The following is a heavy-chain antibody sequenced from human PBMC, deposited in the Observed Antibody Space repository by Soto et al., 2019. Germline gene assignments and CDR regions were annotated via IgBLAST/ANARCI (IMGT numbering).Heavy chain of an antibody. V-gene: IGHV4-31*03. CDR3: AREEGEAAAGTYDY. CDR2: IYYSGST. D-gene: IGHD6-13*01. J-gene: IGHJ4*02. Sequence: PSETLSLTCTVSGGSISSGGYYWSWIRQHPGKGLEWIGYIYYSGSTYYNPSLKSRVTISVDTSKNQFSLKLSSVTAADTAVYYCAREEGEAAAGTYDYWGQGTLVTVSS. CDR1: GGSISSGGYY.